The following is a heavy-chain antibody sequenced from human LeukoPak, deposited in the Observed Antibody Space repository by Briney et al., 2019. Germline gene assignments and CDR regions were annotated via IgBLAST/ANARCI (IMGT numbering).Heavy chain of an antibody. CDR3: AKNAGYSYGVYYFDY. J-gene: IGHJ4*02. CDR2: IISSGDTT. Sequence: PGGSLRLSCAASGFAFSKYAMSWVRQAPGKGPEWVSSIISSGDTTYYADSVKGRFTISRDNSKNTVHLQMDSLRDEDSAIYYCAKNAGYSYGVYYFDYWGQGTLVTVSS. CDR1: GFAFSKYA. V-gene: IGHV3-23*01. D-gene: IGHD5-18*01.